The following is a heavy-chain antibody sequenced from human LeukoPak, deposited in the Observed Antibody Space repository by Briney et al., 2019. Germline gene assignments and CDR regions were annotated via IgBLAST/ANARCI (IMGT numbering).Heavy chain of an antibody. CDR1: GGSISGNYY. CDR3: ARDSRISMVRGTPYYYGMDV. CDR2: IYYSGST. D-gene: IGHD3-10*01. Sequence: SQTLSLTCTVSGGSISGNYYWSWIRQHPGKGLEWTGFIYYSGSTDYNPSLKGRLTISVDSSNQFSLKLRSVTAADTAIYYCARDSRISMVRGTPYYYGMDVWGQGTTVTVSS. V-gene: IGHV4-31*03. J-gene: IGHJ6*02.